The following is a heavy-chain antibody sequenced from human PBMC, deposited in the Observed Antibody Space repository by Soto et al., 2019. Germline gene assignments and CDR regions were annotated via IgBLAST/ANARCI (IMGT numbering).Heavy chain of an antibody. CDR3: ASGYCSGGSCYRYYYGMDV. Sequence: SETLSLTCTVSGGSISSISYYWGWIRQPPGKGLEWIGGIYYSGSTYYNPSLKSRVTISVDTSKNQFSLKLSSVTAADTAVYYCASGYCSGGSCYRYYYGMDVWGQGTTVT. CDR1: GGSISSISYY. D-gene: IGHD2-15*01. J-gene: IGHJ6*02. V-gene: IGHV4-39*01. CDR2: IYYSGST.